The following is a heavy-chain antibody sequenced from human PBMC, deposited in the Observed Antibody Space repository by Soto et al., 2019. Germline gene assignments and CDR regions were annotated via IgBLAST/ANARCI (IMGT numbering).Heavy chain of an antibody. CDR3: ARTPDI. CDR2: IYYGST. V-gene: IGHV4-30-2*01. Sequence: QLQLQESGSGLVKPSQTLSLTCAVSGGSISRGGYSWSWIRQPPGKGLEWMGYIYYGSTYYNPSLKSRVTISVDRSKNQFSLKMRSVTAADTAVYSCARTPDIWGQGTMVTVSS. J-gene: IGHJ3*02. CDR1: GGSISRGGYS.